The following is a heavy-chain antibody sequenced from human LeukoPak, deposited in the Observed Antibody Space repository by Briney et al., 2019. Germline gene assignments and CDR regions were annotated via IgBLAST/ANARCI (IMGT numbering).Heavy chain of an antibody. D-gene: IGHD5-12*01. CDR1: GTAFRTYA. J-gene: IGHJ5*02. Sequence: PGGSLRLSCSASGTAFRTYAMHWVRQPPGKGVYYVSAISINGGSTYYADSVRGRFTISRDNSKNTLYLQMSSLRPDDTAVYYCVRTYDENPLGWFDPWGQGTLVTVSS. CDR2: ISINGGST. CDR3: VRTYDENPLGWFDP. V-gene: IGHV3-64D*06.